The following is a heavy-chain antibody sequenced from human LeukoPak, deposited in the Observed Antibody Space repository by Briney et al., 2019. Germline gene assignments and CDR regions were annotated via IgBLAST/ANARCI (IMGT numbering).Heavy chain of an antibody. V-gene: IGHV5-51*01. CDR2: IYPGDSDT. J-gene: IGHJ4*02. CDR1: GYRFTSYW. CDR3: ARLISDSSELDY. D-gene: IGHD3-22*01. Sequence: GGVLQISCKGSGYRFTSYWIGWVRQLPGKGLEWMGIIYPGDSDTRYSPSFQGQVTISADKSISTAYLQWSSLKASDTAMYYCARLISDSSELDYWGQGTLVTVSS.